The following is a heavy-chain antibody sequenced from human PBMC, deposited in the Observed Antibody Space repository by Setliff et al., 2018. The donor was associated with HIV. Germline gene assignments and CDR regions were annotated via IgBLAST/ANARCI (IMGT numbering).Heavy chain of an antibody. CDR1: GGSISSYY. Sequence: PSETLSLTCTVSGGSISSYYWSWIRQPPGKGLEWIGYIYYSGSTNYNPTLNSRGTISVDTSNNQFSLKLSSVTAADTAVYYCARGGGTSSPIDYHYYIDVWGKGTTVTVSS. V-gene: IGHV4-59*08. CDR2: IYYSGST. D-gene: IGHD6-6*01. J-gene: IGHJ6*03. CDR3: ARGGGTSSPIDYHYYIDV.